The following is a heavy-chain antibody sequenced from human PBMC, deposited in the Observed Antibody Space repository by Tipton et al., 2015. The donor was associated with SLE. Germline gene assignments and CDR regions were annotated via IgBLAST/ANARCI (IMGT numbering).Heavy chain of an antibody. CDR2: ISYDGSNK. CDR3: AKGLEQWLGDAFDI. J-gene: IGHJ3*02. CDR1: GFTFSSYA. Sequence: QLVQSGGGVVQPGRSLRLSCAASGFTFSSYAMHWVRQAPGKGLEWVAVISYDGSNKYYADSVKGRFTISRDNAKNSLYLQMNSLRAEDTAVYYCAKGLEQWLGDAFDIWGQGTMVTVSS. D-gene: IGHD6-19*01. V-gene: IGHV3-30-3*01.